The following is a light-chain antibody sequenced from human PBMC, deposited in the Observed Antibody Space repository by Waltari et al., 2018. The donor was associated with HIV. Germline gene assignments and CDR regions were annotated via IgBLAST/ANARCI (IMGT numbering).Light chain of an antibody. V-gene: IGLV2-14*03. J-gene: IGLJ1*01. CDR2: DVS. CDR3: SSYTSSSTYV. CDR1: RSAVGGYTY. Sequence: QSALTQPASVSGSPGRSITISCTGTRSAVGGYTYVPWYQHHPGKAPKLMIYDVSNRPSGVSNRFSGSKSGNTASLTISGLQAEDEADYYCSSYTSSSTYVFGTGTKVTVL.